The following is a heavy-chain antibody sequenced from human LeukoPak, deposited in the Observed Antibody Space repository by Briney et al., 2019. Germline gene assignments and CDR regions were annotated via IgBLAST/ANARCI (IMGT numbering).Heavy chain of an antibody. CDR1: GDSVSSNSAS. Sequence: SQTLSLTCAISGDSVSSNSASWIWIRPSPSRGLEWLGRTYYTSKWNSDYAESVKSRITINPDTSNNQFSLHLNSVTPEDTAVYYCARDPDSSYEWGPFDPWGQGILVTVSS. CDR2: TYYTSKWNS. CDR3: ARDPDSSYEWGPFDP. D-gene: IGHD1-26*01. J-gene: IGHJ5*02. V-gene: IGHV6-1*01.